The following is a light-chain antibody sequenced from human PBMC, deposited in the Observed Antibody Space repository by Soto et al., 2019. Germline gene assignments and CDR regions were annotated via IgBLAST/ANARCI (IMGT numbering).Light chain of an antibody. CDR3: QQYSGYSLFH. Sequence: DIQMTQAPSTLSASVGDRGTITCRASQSISGWLAWCQQRPGKAPKLLIYDASSLESGVPSRFSGSGSGTEFNLTIGGLQPDDFATYYCQQYSGYSLFHFGPSTHVD. CDR2: DAS. CDR1: QSISGW. V-gene: IGKV1-5*01. J-gene: IGKJ3*01.